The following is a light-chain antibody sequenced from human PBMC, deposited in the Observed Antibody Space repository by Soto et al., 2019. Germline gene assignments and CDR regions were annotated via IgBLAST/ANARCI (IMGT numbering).Light chain of an antibody. J-gene: IGLJ2*01. Sequence: QSVLTQPPSASGTPGQRVTISCSGSSSNIGSNTVNWYQQLPGTAPKLVIYSNNQRLSGVPYLFFGSMFGTSASLAISGFQSEDEADYYCVAWDDSLNGYVVFGGGTKVTVL. V-gene: IGLV1-44*01. CDR3: VAWDDSLNGYVV. CDR1: SSNIGSNT. CDR2: SNN.